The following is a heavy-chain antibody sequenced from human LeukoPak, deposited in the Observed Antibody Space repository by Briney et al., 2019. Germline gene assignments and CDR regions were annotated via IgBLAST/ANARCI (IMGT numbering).Heavy chain of an antibody. CDR2: ISRGGDSP. CDR3: AKEVYGSGPYYLDY. CDR1: GFTFSSYA. V-gene: IGHV3-23*01. Sequence: GGSLRLSCAASGFTFSSYAMSWVRQAPGKGLKWVSAISRGGDSPYYADSVKGRFTISRDNSRNTLYLQMNSLRAEDTAIYYCAKEVYGSGPYYLDYWGQGTLVTVSS. D-gene: IGHD3-10*01. J-gene: IGHJ4*02.